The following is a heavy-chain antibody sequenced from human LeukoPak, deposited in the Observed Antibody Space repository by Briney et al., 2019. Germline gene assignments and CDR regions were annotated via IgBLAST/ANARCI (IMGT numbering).Heavy chain of an antibody. V-gene: IGHV4-4*07. CDR1: GGSISSYY. CDR2: IYPTGST. D-gene: IGHD5-12*01. CDR3: AGGAGASGYDYYFDD. J-gene: IGHJ4*02. Sequence: SETLSLTCTVSGGSISSYYWSWIRQPAGKGLEWIGRIYPTGSTKYNPSLKSRVTMSLDTSKNQFSLKLSSGTAADTAVYYWAGGAGASGYDYYFDDWGQGTLVTVSS.